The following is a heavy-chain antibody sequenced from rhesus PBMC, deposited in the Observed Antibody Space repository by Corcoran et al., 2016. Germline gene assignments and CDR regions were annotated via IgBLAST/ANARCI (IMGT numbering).Heavy chain of an antibody. Sequence: QVKLQQWGEGLVKPSETLSLTCAVYGGSISGYYYWSWIRQAPGKGLEWIGNIDGNNASTNNNPSRNNRVTISNEQSTNQVSLKLISVTAADTAVYYCARGALYEDDCGYYRYNSLDVWGRGVLVTVSS. CDR2: IDGNNAST. CDR3: ARGALYEDDCGYYRYNSLDV. V-gene: IGHV4-73*01. J-gene: IGHJ5-2*02. CDR1: GGSISGYYY. D-gene: IGHD3-9*01.